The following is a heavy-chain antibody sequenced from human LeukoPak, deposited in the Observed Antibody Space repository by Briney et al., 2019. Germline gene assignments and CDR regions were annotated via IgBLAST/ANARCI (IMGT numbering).Heavy chain of an antibody. V-gene: IGHV1-2*02. J-gene: IGHJ4*02. D-gene: IGHD6-19*01. CDR3: ARGGPGIAVAGFDY. Sequence: GASVKVSCKASGYTLTGYYMHWVRQAPGQGLEWMGWINPNSGGTNYAQKFQGRVTMTRDTSISTAYMELSRLRSDDTAVYYCARGGPGIAVAGFDYWGQGTLVTVSS. CDR1: GYTLTGYY. CDR2: INPNSGGT.